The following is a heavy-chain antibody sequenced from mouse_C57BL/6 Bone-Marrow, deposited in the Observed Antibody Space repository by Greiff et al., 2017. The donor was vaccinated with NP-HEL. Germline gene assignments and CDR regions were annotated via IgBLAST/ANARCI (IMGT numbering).Heavy chain of an antibody. CDR3: TRDRFITTVVASNYFDY. Sequence: EVQWVESGEGLVKPGGSLKLSCAASGFTFSSYAMSWVRQTPEKRLEWVAYISSGGDYIYYADTVKGRFTISRDNARNTLYLQMSSLKSEDTAMYYCTRDRFITTVVASNYFDYWGQGTTLTVSS. D-gene: IGHD1-1*01. CDR1: GFTFSSYA. V-gene: IGHV5-9-1*02. J-gene: IGHJ2*01. CDR2: ISSGGDYI.